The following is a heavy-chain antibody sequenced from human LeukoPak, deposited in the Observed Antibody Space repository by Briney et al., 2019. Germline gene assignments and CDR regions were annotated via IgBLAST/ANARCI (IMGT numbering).Heavy chain of an antibody. CDR3: ARAYYYGSGSYYNSVYFDY. CDR2: IYYSGST. D-gene: IGHD3-10*01. J-gene: IGHJ4*02. V-gene: IGHV4-59*12. Sequence: SETLSLTCTVSGGSISSYYWSWIRQPPGKGLEWIGYIYYSGSTNYNPSLKSRVTISVDKSKNQFSLKLSSVTAADTALYFCARAYYYGSGSYYNSVYFDYWGQGTLVTVSS. CDR1: GGSISSYY.